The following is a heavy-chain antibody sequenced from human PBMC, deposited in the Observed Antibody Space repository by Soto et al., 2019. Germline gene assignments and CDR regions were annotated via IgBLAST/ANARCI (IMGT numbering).Heavy chain of an antibody. CDR3: ARASYCSSTSCYPYYYYYGMDV. J-gene: IGHJ6*02. Sequence: SETLSLTCTVSGGSISSGDYYWSWIRQPPGKGLEWIGYIYYSGSTYYNPSLKSRVTISVDTSKNQFSLKLSSVTAADTAVYYCARASYCSSTSCYPYYYYYGMDVWGQGTKVTVSS. CDR2: IYYSGST. V-gene: IGHV4-30-4*01. CDR1: GGSISSGDYY. D-gene: IGHD2-2*01.